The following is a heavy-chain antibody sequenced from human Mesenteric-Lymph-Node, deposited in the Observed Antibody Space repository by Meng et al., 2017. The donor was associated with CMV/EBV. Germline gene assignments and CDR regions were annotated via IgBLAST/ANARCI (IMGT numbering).Heavy chain of an antibody. V-gene: IGHV4-34*01. CDR2: ISHAGTT. J-gene: IGHJ4*02. D-gene: IGHD6-6*01. CDR3: ARVSSVSSSSL. CDR1: GGSIIGYF. Sequence: PTCGVYGGSIIGYFWSWIRQSPGKGLEWIGEISHAGTTNYNPSLKSRVTLSLDMSKNQFSLNLSSVTAADTAVYYCARVSSVSSSSLWGQGTLVTVSS.